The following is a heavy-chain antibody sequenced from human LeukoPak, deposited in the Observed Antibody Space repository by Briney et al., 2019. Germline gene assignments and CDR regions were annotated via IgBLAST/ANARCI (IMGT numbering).Heavy chain of an antibody. Sequence: GESLKISCKGSGYSFTSYWIGWVRQMPGKGLEWMGIIYPGDSDTRYSTSFHGQVTISADKSISTAYLQWSSLKASDTAMYYCASVHSGWDSFFDYWGQGTLVTVSS. CDR2: IYPGDSDT. D-gene: IGHD6-19*01. V-gene: IGHV5-51*01. CDR3: ASVHSGWDSFFDY. J-gene: IGHJ4*02. CDR1: GYSFTSYW.